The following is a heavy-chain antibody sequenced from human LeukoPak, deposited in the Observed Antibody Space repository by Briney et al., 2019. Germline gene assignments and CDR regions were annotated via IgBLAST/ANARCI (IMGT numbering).Heavy chain of an antibody. Sequence: GGSLRLSCAASGFTFSNAWMSWVRQAPGKGLEWVSHIKSKTDGGTTDYAAPVKGRFTISRDDSKNTLYLQMNSLKTEDTAVYYCATEGGSGYESLFDSWGQGTLVTVSS. J-gene: IGHJ4*02. D-gene: IGHD5-12*01. CDR3: ATEGGSGYESLFDS. CDR2: IKSKTDGGTT. V-gene: IGHV3-15*01. CDR1: GFTFSNAW.